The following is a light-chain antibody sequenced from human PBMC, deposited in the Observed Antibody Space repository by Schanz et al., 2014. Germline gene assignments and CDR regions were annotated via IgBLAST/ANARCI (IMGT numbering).Light chain of an antibody. V-gene: IGLV2-8*01. CDR2: DVN. Sequence: QSALTQPPSASGSPGQSVTISCTGTSSDVGTYDYVSWYQHHPGKAPKLMIFDVNKRPSGVPDRFSGSKSGSTASLTVSGLQAEDEADYYCSSHTAITTAVVFGGGTKLTVL. CDR1: SSDVGTYDY. CDR3: SSHTAITTAVV. J-gene: IGLJ2*01.